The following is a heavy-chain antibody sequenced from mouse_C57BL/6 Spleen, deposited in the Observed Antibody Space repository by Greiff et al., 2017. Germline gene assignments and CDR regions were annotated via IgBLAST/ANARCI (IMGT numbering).Heavy chain of an antibody. J-gene: IGHJ1*03. CDR3: TGLYDYDRYFDV. V-gene: IGHV6-3*01. CDR1: GFTFSNYW. Sequence: EVKLQESGGGLVQPGGSMKLSCVASGFTFSNYWMNWVRQSPEKGLEWVAQIRLKSDNYATHYAESVKGRLTISRDDSKSSVYLQMNNLRAEDTGIYYCTGLYDYDRYFDVWGTGTTVTVSS. D-gene: IGHD2-4*01. CDR2: IRLKSDNYAT.